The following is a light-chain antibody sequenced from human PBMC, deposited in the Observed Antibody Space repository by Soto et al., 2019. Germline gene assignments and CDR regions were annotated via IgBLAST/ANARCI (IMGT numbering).Light chain of an antibody. CDR3: QAYDYSLTASV. J-gene: IGLJ3*02. V-gene: IGLV1-40*01. CDR1: SSNIGAGFD. CDR2: GNR. Sequence: QSVLTQPPSVSGAPGQRLTISCAGTSSNIGAGFDVHWYQQLPGAAPKLVIFGNRNRPSGVPERFSGSKSGTSASLAITGLQAEDEADYYCQAYDYSLTASVFGGGTQLTVL.